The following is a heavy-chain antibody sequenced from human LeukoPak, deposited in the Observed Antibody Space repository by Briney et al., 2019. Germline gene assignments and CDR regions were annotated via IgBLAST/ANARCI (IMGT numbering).Heavy chain of an antibody. CDR2: IYYSGGT. D-gene: IGHD1-26*01. CDR1: GXSISSYY. V-gene: IGHV4-59*12. Sequence: SETLSLTCTVSGXSISSYYWSWIRQPPGKGLEWIGYIYYSGGTNYNPSLKSRVTISVDTSKNQFSLKLSSVTAADTAVYYCAREPELWGQGTLVTVSS. CDR3: AREPEL. J-gene: IGHJ4*02.